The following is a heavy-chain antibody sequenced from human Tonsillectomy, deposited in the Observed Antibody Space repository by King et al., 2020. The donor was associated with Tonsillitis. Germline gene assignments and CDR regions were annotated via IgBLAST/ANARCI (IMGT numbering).Heavy chain of an antibody. CDR1: GFTFSDHW. CDR3: VRDPEQLPYFYYMDV. D-gene: IGHD4-23*01. V-gene: IGHV3-74*03. J-gene: IGHJ6*03. CDR2: INNDGSHT. Sequence: EVQLVESGGGLVQPGGSLRLSCAASGFTFSDHWIHWVRQPPGKGLVWVSLINNDGSHTEYADSVKGRFTISRDNAKNTLYLQMNSLRAEDTAVYYCVRDPEQLPYFYYMDVWGKGSTVTVSS.